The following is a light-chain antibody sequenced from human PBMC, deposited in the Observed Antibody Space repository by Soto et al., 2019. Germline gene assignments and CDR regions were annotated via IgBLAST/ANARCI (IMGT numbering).Light chain of an antibody. CDR2: RND. J-gene: IGLJ2*01. CDR1: NSNMGRNF. CDR3: AVWDNSLNGVA. V-gene: IGLV1-47*01. Sequence: QSVLTQTPSASGTPGQSVTISCSGSNSNMGRNFVYWYQQVPGTAPKLLMYRNDVRPSGVPDRFTGSKSGTSASLAISGLRSEDEADYYCAVWDNSLNGVAFGGGTKLTVL.